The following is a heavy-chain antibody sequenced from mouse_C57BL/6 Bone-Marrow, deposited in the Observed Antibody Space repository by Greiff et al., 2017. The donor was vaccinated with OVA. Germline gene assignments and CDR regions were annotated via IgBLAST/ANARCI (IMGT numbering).Heavy chain of an antibody. J-gene: IGHJ2*01. Sequence: QVQLQQSGAELVKPGASVKMSCKASGYTFTGYWIHWVKQRPGQGLEWIGDIYPGSGGTNYNAKFKGKATLTVDTPSSTAYMQLSSLTSEDSAVYYCARERLLGYFGYWGQGTTLTVSS. CDR3: ARERLLGYFGY. CDR2: IYPGSGGT. V-gene: IGHV1-55*01. D-gene: IGHD2-3*01. CDR1: GYTFTGYW.